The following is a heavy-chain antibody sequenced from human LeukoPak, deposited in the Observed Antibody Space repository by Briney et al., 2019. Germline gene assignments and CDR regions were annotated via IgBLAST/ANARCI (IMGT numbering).Heavy chain of an antibody. CDR1: GYTFTSYY. CDR3: AKGAVRATSGDFDY. Sequence: GASVKVSCKASGYTFTSYYMHWVRQAPGQGLEWMGLINPSGGTTGYAQKFQGRVTITADESTSTAYMELSSLRAEDTAVYYCAKGAVRATSGDFDYWGQGTLVTVSS. D-gene: IGHD3-10*01. CDR2: INPSGGTT. J-gene: IGHJ4*02. V-gene: IGHV1-46*01.